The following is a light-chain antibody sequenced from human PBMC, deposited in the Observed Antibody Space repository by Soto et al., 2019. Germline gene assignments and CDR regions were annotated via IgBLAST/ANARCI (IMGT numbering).Light chain of an antibody. CDR3: QQYYYTPYS. V-gene: IGKV3-15*01. CDR2: GAS. Sequence: EIVMTQSPATLSVSPGERATLSCRASQSVSSNLAWYQQKPGQAPTLLIYGASARATGIPARFSGSGSGTEFTLTISSLQSEDFAVYYCQQYYYTPYSFGQGTKLEIK. J-gene: IGKJ2*03. CDR1: QSVSSN.